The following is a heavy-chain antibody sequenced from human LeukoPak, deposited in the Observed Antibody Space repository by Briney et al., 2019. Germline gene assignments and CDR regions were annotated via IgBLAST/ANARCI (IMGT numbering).Heavy chain of an antibody. Sequence: GGSLRLSCAASGFIFSNFDMHWVRQVTGKGLEWVSGIGTAGDTYYAGSVKGRFTISRENAKNSLYLQMNSLTAGDTAVYYCAREALGRYYFDHWGRGTLVTVSS. J-gene: IGHJ2*01. D-gene: IGHD3-10*01. CDR3: AREALGRYYFDH. V-gene: IGHV3-13*04. CDR2: IGTAGDT. CDR1: GFIFSNFD.